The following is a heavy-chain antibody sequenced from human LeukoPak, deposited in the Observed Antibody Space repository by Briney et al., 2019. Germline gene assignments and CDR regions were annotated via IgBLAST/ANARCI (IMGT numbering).Heavy chain of an antibody. CDR3: ARDSSGYLDY. D-gene: IGHD3-22*01. Sequence: SETLSLTCTVSGGSISSYYWSWIRQPPGKGLEWIGYIYYSGSTNYNLSLKSRVTISVDTSKNQFSLKLSSVTAADTAVYYCARDSSGYLDYWGQGALVTVSS. V-gene: IGHV4-59*01. CDR1: GGSISSYY. CDR2: IYYSGST. J-gene: IGHJ4*02.